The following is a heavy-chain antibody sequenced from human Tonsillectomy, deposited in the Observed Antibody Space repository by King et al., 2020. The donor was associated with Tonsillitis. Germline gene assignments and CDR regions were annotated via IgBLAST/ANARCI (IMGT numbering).Heavy chain of an antibody. CDR2: VSGSGGST. J-gene: IGHJ4*02. V-gene: IGHV3-23*04. D-gene: IGHD4-11*01. CDR1: GFTFSNYA. CDR3: AKDLMTTVTSLNSAAIDH. Sequence: VQLVESGGGSVQPGGSLRLSCAASGFTFSNYAMNLVRQAPGEGLEWVSGVSGSGGSTYYADSVKGRFTVSRDNSKNTLFLQMNSPRAEDTAVYYCAKDLMTTVTSLNSAAIDHWGQGTLVTVSS.